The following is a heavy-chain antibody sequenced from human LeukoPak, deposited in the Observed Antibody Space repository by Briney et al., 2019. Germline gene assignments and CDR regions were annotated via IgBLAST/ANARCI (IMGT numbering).Heavy chain of an antibody. D-gene: IGHD3-9*01. J-gene: IGHJ5*02. V-gene: IGHV3-7*01. Sequence: PGGSLRLSCAASGFTFGSYWMNWVRQAPGKGLEWLAIIKQDGGEKHYKGSVEGRFTISRDNAKNSLHLQMNSLRAEDTAVYYCAGGSGYLITSWGQGTLVTVSS. CDR1: GFTFGSYW. CDR3: AGGSGYLITS. CDR2: IKQDGGEK.